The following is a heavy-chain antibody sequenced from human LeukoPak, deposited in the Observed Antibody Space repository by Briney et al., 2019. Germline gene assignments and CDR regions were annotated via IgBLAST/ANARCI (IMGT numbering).Heavy chain of an antibody. Sequence: NPSETLSLTCTVSGGSISITSYYWGWIRQPPGKGLEWIGSMYSSGSTYYNPSLKSRVTISVDTSKNQFSLKLSSVTAADTAVYYCARGSRFGVVERDAFDIWGQGTMVTVSS. CDR3: ARGSRFGVVERDAFDI. D-gene: IGHD3-3*01. CDR1: GGSISITSYY. CDR2: MYSSGST. V-gene: IGHV4-39*07. J-gene: IGHJ3*02.